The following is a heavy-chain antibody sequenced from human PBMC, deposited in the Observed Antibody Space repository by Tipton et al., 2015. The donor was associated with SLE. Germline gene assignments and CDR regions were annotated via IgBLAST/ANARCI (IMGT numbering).Heavy chain of an antibody. CDR1: GGSISSYY. CDR3: ALDSSGYFDY. V-gene: IGHV4-4*08. J-gene: IGHJ4*02. CDR2: IYTSGST. D-gene: IGHD3-22*01. Sequence: TLSLTCTVSGGSISSYYWSWIRQPPGQGLEWIGYIYTSGSTNYNPSLKSRVTISVDTSKNQFSLKLSSVTAADTAVYYCALDSSGYFDYWGQGTLVTVSS.